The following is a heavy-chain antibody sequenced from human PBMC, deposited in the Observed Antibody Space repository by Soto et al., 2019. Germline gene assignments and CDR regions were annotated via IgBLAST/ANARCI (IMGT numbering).Heavy chain of an antibody. CDR1: GGSISSSSYY. Sequence: SETLSLTCTVSGGSISSSSYYWGWIRQPPGKGLEWIGSIYYSGSTYYNPSLKSRVTISVDTSKNQFSLKLSSVTAADTAVYYFGRLPYYYGSGSYYNEDYYYGMDVWGQGTTVTVSS. V-gene: IGHV4-39*01. CDR3: GRLPYYYGSGSYYNEDYYYGMDV. CDR2: IYYSGST. D-gene: IGHD3-10*01. J-gene: IGHJ6*02.